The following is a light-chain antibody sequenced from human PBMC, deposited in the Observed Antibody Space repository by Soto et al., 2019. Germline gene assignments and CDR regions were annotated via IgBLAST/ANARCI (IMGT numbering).Light chain of an antibody. CDR2: DAS. V-gene: IGKV3-11*01. J-gene: IGKJ4*01. CDR3: QHRSNWPLT. CDR1: QSVSSY. Sequence: EIVMKQSPATLSVSQRERATLSCRASQSVSSYLAWYQQKPGQAPRLLIYDASNRATGIPARFSGSGSGTDFTLTISSLEPEDFAVYYCQHRSNWPLTFVGGTRWIS.